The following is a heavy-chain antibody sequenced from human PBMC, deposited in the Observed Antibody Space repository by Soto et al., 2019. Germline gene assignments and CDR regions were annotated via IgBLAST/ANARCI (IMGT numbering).Heavy chain of an antibody. CDR3: ARLFASSTQL. CDR1: GFTFSSYA. J-gene: IGHJ4*02. D-gene: IGHD1-1*01. Sequence: EVQLLESGGGLVQPGGSLTLSCAASGFTFSSYAMIWVRQAPGKGLEWVSSIGDSGRSTYYADSVKGRFTISRDNSKDTLYLQMNSLRAEDSALYYCARLFASSTQLWGQGTLVTVSS. CDR2: IGDSGRST. V-gene: IGHV3-23*01.